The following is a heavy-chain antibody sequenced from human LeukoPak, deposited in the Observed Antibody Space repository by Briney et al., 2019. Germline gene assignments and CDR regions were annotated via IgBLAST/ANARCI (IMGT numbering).Heavy chain of an antibody. CDR3: SGYCSSTSCYRGDFFDY. CDR2: ISSNGGST. CDR1: GFTFSSYG. D-gene: IGHD2-2*01. J-gene: IGHJ4*02. V-gene: IGHV3-64D*06. Sequence: PGGSLRLSCAASGFTFSSYGMHWVRQAPGKGLEYVSAISSNGGSTYYADSVKGRFTISRDNSKNTLYLQMSSPRAEDTAVYYCSGYCSSTSCYRGDFFDYWGQGTLVTVSS.